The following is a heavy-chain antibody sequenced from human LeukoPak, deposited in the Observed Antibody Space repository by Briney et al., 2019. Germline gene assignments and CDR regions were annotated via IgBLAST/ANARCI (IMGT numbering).Heavy chain of an antibody. J-gene: IGHJ5*02. CDR1: GDSIRESSSS. V-gene: IGHV4-39*02. CDR2: IYYSGTT. D-gene: IGHD3-22*01. CDR3: ARLYDSSGYSWFDP. Sequence: SETLSLTCTVSGDSIRESSSSWGWIRQPPGKRLEWIGSIYYSGTTYYNPSLKSRVTISVDTSKSHFSLKLSSVTAADTAVYYCARLYDSSGYSWFDPWDPGTLVTVSS.